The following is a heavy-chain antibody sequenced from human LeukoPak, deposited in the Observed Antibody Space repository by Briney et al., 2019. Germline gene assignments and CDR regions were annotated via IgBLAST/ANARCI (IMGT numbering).Heavy chain of an antibody. CDR3: ASRRLLERGGFDY. CDR1: GGSFSGYY. CDR2: INHSGST. Sequence: SETLSLTCAVYGGSFSGYYWSWIRQPPGNGLEWIGEINHSGSTNYNPSLKSRVTISVDTSKNQFSLKLSSVTAADTAVYYCASRRLLERGGFDYWGQGTLVTVSS. V-gene: IGHV4-34*01. D-gene: IGHD3-3*01. J-gene: IGHJ4*02.